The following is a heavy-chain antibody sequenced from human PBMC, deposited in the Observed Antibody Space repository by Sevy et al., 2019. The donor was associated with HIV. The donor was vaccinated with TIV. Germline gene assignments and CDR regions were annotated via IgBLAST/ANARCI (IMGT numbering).Heavy chain of an antibody. D-gene: IGHD1-20*01. CDR3: ARGSTYLYNMGYYMDF. CDR1: GGTFNSYG. V-gene: IGHV1-69*10. J-gene: IGHJ6*03. Sequence: ASVKVSCKASGGTFNSYGINWVRLAPGQGLEWMGGISPRVGMANYGQKFQGRVTITADKSTSTAYLELSSLTSEDMAVYYCARGSTYLYNMGYYMDFWGKGTTVTVSS. CDR2: ISPRVGMA.